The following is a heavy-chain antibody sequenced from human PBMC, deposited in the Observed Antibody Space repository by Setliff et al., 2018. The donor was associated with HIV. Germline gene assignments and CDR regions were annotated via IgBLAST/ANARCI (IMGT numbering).Heavy chain of an antibody. CDR1: GFSFSAYA. J-gene: IGHJ6*03. CDR2: VLRGGSPT. Sequence: GGSLRLSCTASGFSFSAYAMSWVRRAPGKGLEWLSVVLRGGSPTCYADSVKGRFTISRDDSKNTVYLEMRSLRAEDTAVYFCAKYTRGGSILYYMDVWGKGTTVTVSS. V-gene: IGHV3-23*03. CDR3: AKYTRGGSILYYMDV. D-gene: IGHD1-1*01.